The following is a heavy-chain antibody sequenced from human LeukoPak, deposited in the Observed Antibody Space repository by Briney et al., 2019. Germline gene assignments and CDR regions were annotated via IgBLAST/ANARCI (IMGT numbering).Heavy chain of an antibody. D-gene: IGHD1-14*01. CDR1: GFTFSTYN. J-gene: IGHJ4*02. Sequence: GGSLRLSCAASGFTFSTYNMNWVRQAPGKGLEWVSYISSSGSTKYYADSVKGRFTISRDNVKNSLFLQMNSLRAEDTAVYYCARDSRVFNNLMTDYWGQGILVTVSS. V-gene: IGHV3-48*01. CDR3: ARDSRVFNNLMTDY. CDR2: ISSSGSTK.